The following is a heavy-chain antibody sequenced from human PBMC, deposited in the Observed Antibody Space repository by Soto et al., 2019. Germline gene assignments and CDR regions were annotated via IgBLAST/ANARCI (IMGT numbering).Heavy chain of an antibody. CDR2: IYTNGST. Sequence: SETLSLTCTVSDDSIYTYYWSWIRQPAGKGLEWIGRIYTNGSTNSKPSLRSRLTMSVDRSKHQLSLKLSSVTAADTAVYYCARDRTVDYVDYYFDYWGRGTLVTVSS. CDR3: ARDRTVDYVDYYFDY. J-gene: IGHJ4*02. CDR1: DDSIYTYY. V-gene: IGHV4-4*07. D-gene: IGHD4-17*01.